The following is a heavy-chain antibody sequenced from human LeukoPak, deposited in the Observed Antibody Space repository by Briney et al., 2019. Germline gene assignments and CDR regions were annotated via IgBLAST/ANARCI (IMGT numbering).Heavy chain of an antibody. Sequence: PGGSLRLSCAASGFTFSSYAMSWVRQSPGKGLEWVSVIYRGGNTYYADSVKGRFTISRDNSKNTLYLQMNSLRAEDTAVYYCARLWFGELAFDYWGQGTLVTVSS. CDR2: IYRGGNT. D-gene: IGHD3-10*01. V-gene: IGHV3-66*01. J-gene: IGHJ4*02. CDR1: GFTFSSYA. CDR3: ARLWFGELAFDY.